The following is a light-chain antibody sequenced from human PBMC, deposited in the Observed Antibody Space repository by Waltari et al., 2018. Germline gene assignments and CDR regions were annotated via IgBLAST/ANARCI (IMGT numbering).Light chain of an antibody. CDR1: SSDVGFYYY. CDR3: NSYAGSSSWV. J-gene: IGLJ3*02. CDR2: DVS. V-gene: IGLV2-14*01. Sequence: QSALTQPASVSGSPGQSITISCTGTSSDVGFYYYLSWYQQHPGKAPKLINYDVSEPPSGVSDRSSGSKSGNTASLTISGLQAEDEADYYCNSYAGSSSWVFGGGTKLTVL.